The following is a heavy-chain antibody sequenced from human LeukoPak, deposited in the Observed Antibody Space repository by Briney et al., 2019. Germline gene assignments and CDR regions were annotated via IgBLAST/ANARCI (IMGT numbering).Heavy chain of an antibody. J-gene: IGHJ3*02. CDR1: GGSITNYY. Sequence: SETLSLTCTVSGGSITNYYWNWIRQPPGKGLEWIGYVFYSGSTHYNPSLKSRVTISVDTSKNQFSLKLTSVTAADTALYYCARDAVTCDAFDIWGQGTMVTVSS. CDR2: VFYSGST. V-gene: IGHV4-59*01. D-gene: IGHD2-21*02. CDR3: ARDAVTCDAFDI.